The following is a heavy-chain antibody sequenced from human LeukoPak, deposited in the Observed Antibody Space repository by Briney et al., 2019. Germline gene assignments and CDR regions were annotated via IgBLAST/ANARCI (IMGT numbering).Heavy chain of an antibody. V-gene: IGHV4-34*01. Sequence: SETLSLTCAAYGGSFSAYYRTWIRQPPGKGLEWIGEINHSGSAKYNPSLKSRVTISVDTSKNQFSLKLSSVTAADTAVYYCAKTRDFWSGYFDYWGQGTLVTVSS. CDR3: AKTRDFWSGYFDY. D-gene: IGHD3-3*01. J-gene: IGHJ4*02. CDR2: INHSGSA. CDR1: GGSFSAYY.